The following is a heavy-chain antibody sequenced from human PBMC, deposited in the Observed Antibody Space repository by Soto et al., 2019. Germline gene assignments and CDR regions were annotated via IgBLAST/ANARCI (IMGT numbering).Heavy chain of an antibody. Sequence: ASVKVSCKASGYTFSINSIHWVRQSPGQGLEWMGWITPFNGDTSYAQKFQGRVTMTTDTSTSTVFMELRSLRFDDTAVYYCARVRVVVGATIDSWGQGTLVTVSS. J-gene: IGHJ4*02. V-gene: IGHV1-18*04. CDR1: GYTFSINS. CDR3: ARVRVVVGATIDS. CDR2: ITPFNGDT. D-gene: IGHD2-15*01.